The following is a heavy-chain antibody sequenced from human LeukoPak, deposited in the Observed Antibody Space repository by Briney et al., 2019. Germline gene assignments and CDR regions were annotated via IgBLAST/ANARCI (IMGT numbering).Heavy chain of an antibody. J-gene: IGHJ4*02. CDR2: IKEDESET. D-gene: IGHD1-20*01. CDR1: GXNNFSTYW. CDR3: ARGRYNWGY. V-gene: IGHV3-7*05. Sequence: GGSLRLSCAASGXNNFSTYWMTWVRQAPGRELEWVANIKEDESETYYVDSVKVRFTISRDNAKNSLYLQMNNLRAEDTAVYYCARGRYNWGYWGQGTVVTVSS.